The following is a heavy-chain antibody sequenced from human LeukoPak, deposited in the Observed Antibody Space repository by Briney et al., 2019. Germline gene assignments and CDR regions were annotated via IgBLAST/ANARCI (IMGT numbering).Heavy chain of an antibody. CDR2: ISSSSSYI. CDR1: GFTFSSYS. CDR3: ARGQLAHNNWFDP. J-gene: IGHJ5*02. V-gene: IGHV3-21*01. Sequence: GGSLRLSCAASGFTFSSYSMNWVRQAPGKGLEWVSSISSSSSYIYYADSVKGRFTNSRDNAKNSLYLQMNSLRAEDTAVYYCARGQLAHNNWFDPWGQGTLVTVSS. D-gene: IGHD6-13*01.